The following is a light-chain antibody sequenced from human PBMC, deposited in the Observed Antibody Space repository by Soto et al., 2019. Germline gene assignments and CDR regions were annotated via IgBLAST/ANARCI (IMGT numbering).Light chain of an antibody. CDR1: SSDVGGYNY. V-gene: IGLV2-14*01. Sequence: QSVLTQPASVSGSPGQSITISCTGSSSDVGGYNYVSWYQQQPGKAPKLMIYDVSNRPSGVSNRFSGSKSGNTASLTISGLQAEDEADYYCSSYSSSSTKMVFGGGTQLTVL. CDR2: DVS. J-gene: IGLJ3*02. CDR3: SSYSSSSTKMV.